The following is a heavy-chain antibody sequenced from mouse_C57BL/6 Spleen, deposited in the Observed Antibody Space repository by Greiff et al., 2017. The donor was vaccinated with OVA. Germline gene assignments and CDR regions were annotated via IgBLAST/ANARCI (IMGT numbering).Heavy chain of an antibody. D-gene: IGHD3-1*01. V-gene: IGHV1-64*01. CDR1: GYTLTSYW. J-gene: IGHJ3*01. Sequence: QVQLQQPGAELVKPGDSVTLSCKASGYTLTSYWMHWVKQRPGQGLEWIGMIHPNSGSANYNEKFKSKATLTVDKSYSTGYMQLNSRTSEDSAIYYCARQLEDWFAYWGQGTLVTVSA. CDR3: ARQLEDWFAY. CDR2: IHPNSGSA.